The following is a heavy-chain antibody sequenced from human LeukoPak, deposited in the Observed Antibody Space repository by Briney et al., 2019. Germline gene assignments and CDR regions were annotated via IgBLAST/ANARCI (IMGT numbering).Heavy chain of an antibody. Sequence: SETLSLTCAVYGESFSGYYWSWIRQPPGKGLEWIGEINHSGSTNYNPSLKSRVTISVDTSKNQFSLKLSSVTAADTAVYYCARLYPGYYDSSGYYAYYYYYGMDVWGQGTTVTVSS. CDR3: ARLYPGYYDSSGYYAYYYYYGMDV. CDR1: GESFSGYY. D-gene: IGHD3-22*01. CDR2: INHSGST. J-gene: IGHJ6*02. V-gene: IGHV4-34*01.